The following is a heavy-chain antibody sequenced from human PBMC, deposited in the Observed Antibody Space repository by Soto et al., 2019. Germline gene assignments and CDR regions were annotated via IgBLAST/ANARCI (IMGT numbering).Heavy chain of an antibody. CDR2: ISTSGTT. V-gene: IGHV4-4*07. CDR1: GATITSYF. J-gene: IGHJ5*02. Sequence: PSEALSVISNVSGATITSYFWTRIRQPAGKGLHWIGRISTSGTTNYNPSLKSRVTMSVDTSKNHFSLNLSSVTAADTAVYYCAREAGPDRWFDPWGQGTLVTVSS. CDR3: AREAGPDRWFDP. D-gene: IGHD6-19*01.